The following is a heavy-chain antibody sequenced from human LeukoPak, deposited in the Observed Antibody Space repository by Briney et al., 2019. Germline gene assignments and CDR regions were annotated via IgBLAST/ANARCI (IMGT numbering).Heavy chain of an antibody. CDR1: GAIVSRNF. CDR3: ARGSGSGWPLDR. CDR2: MYAGGTT. D-gene: IGHD6-19*01. Sequence: GGSLRLSCAASGAIVSRNFMSWVRQAPGKGLQWVAIMYAGGTTDYSDSVRGRFHISRDSSNNTLSLQINSLRAEDTAVYYCARGSGSGWPLDRWGQGALVTVSS. V-gene: IGHV3-53*01. J-gene: IGHJ5*02.